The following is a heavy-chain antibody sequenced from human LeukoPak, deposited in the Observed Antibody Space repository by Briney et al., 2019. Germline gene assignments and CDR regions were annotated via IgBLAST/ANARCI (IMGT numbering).Heavy chain of an antibody. CDR2: INAGNGNT. CDR3: ARDLYYYDSSGYYAPKYYFDY. J-gene: IGHJ4*01. D-gene: IGHD3-22*01. CDR1: GYTFTSYA. V-gene: IGHV1-3*03. Sequence: ASVKVSCKASGYTFTSYAMHWVRQAPGQRLEWMGWINAGNGNTKYSQEFQGRVTITRDTSASTAYMELSSLRSEDMAVYYCARDLYYYDSSGYYAPKYYFDYWGQEPWSPSPQ.